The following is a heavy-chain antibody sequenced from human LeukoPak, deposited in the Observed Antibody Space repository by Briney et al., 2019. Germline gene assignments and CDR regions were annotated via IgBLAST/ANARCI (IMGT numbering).Heavy chain of an antibody. J-gene: IGHJ4*02. CDR2: IYYSGRT. D-gene: IGHD6-13*01. CDR1: GGSTSSSSYY. CDR3: ARQFGYSSSSGYFDY. Sequence: SETLSLTCTVSGGSTSSSSYYWGWIRQPPGKGLEWIGSIYYSGRTYYNPSLKSRVTMSVDTSKNQFSLKLSSVTAADTAVYYCARQFGYSSSSGYFDYWGQGTLVTVSS. V-gene: IGHV4-39*01.